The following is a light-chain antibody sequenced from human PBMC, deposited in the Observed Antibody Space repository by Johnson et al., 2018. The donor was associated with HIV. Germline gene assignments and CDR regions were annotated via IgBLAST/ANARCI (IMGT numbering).Light chain of an antibody. V-gene: IGLV1-51*01. CDR3: GTWDNSLSAYV. CDR1: SSNIGNNY. Sequence: QSVLTQPPSVSSAPGQKVTISCSGSSSNIGNNYVSWYQQLPGTAPKLLIYENNKLPSGIPDRFSGSKSGTSATLGITGLQTGDEADYYCGTWDNSLSAYVFGPGTKVTVL. J-gene: IGLJ1*01. CDR2: ENN.